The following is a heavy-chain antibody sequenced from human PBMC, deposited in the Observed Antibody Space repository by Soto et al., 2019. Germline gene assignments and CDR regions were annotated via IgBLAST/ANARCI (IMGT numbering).Heavy chain of an antibody. V-gene: IGHV3-23*01. CDR3: AKRLQYDSGWPLHY. CDR1: GFSFSSYA. CDR2: FDGSVGHT. D-gene: IGHD6-19*01. Sequence: GGSLRLSCAASGFSFSSYAVSWVRQAPGKGLEWVSVFDGSVGHTYYTNSVKGRFTISNDNSKNTLFLQMNSLKAEDTAVYFCAKRLQYDSGWPLHYWGQGTLVTVSS. J-gene: IGHJ4*02.